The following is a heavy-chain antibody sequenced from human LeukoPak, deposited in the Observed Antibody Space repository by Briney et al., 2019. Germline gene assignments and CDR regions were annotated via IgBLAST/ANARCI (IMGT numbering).Heavy chain of an antibody. CDR1: GFTFSSYA. CDR2: ISGSGGTT. J-gene: IGHJ2*01. D-gene: IGHD3-22*01. V-gene: IGHV3-23*01. CDR3: AREGSSGYSGYFDL. Sequence: QPGGSLRLSCAASGFTFSSYAMSWVRQAPGKGLEWVSIISGSGGTTYYADSVKGRFTISRDNSKNTVYLQMNSLRAEDTAVYYCAREGSSGYSGYFDLWGRGTLVTVSS.